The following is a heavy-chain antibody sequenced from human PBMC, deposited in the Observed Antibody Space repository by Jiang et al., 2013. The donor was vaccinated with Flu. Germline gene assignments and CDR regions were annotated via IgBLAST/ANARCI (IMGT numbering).Heavy chain of an antibody. J-gene: IGHJ3*02. CDR1: GGSISSYY. Sequence: GPGLVKPSETLSLTCTVSGGSISSYYWSWIRQPPGKGLEWIGYIYYSGSTNYNPSLKSRVTISVDTSKNQFSLKLSSVTAADTAVYYCARHGLDESSGSIGHNVFDIWGQGTMVTVS. CDR3: ARHGLDESSGSIGHNVFDI. CDR2: IYYSGST. D-gene: IGHD3-22*01. V-gene: IGHV4-59*08.